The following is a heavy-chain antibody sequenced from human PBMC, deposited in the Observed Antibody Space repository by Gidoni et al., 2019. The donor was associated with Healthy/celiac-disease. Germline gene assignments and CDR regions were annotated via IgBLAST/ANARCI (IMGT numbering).Heavy chain of an antibody. D-gene: IGHD5-18*01. Sequence: EVQLLESGGGLVQPGGSLRLSCAASGFIFSSYAMSWVRQAPGKGLEWVSAISGSGGSTYYADSVKGRFTISRDNSKNTLYLQMNSLRAEDTAVYYCARGYPYYYYGMDVWGQGTTVTVSS. CDR2: ISGSGGST. CDR3: ARGYPYYYYGMDV. J-gene: IGHJ6*02. CDR1: GFIFSSYA. V-gene: IGHV3-23*01.